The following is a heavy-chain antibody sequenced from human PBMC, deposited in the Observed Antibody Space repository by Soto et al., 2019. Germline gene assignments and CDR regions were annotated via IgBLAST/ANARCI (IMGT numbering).Heavy chain of an antibody. J-gene: IGHJ4*02. CDR2: IHYTGST. CDR3: ARVLPVNSGVITTFDY. D-gene: IGHD3-22*01. V-gene: IGHV4-61*01. Sequence: SETLSLTCTVSGDSVSGGSHYWSWIRQPPGKGLEWIAYIHYTGSTTYSPSLRSRITMSVDTSTKQFSLKLTSVTAADTAVYYCARVLPVNSGVITTFDYWGQGTLVTVSS. CDR1: GDSVSGGSHY.